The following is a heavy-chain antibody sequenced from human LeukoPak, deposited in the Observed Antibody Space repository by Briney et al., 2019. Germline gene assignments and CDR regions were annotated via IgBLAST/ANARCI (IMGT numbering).Heavy chain of an antibody. Sequence: ASVKVSCKASGYTFTSYGISWVRQAPGQGLEWMGWISAYNGNTNYAQKLQGRVTMTTDTSTSTAYMELRSLRSDDTAVYYCARDYLHYDILTVTDYWGQGTLVTVSS. CDR2: ISAYNGNT. J-gene: IGHJ4*02. D-gene: IGHD3-9*01. CDR3: ARDYLHYDILTVTDY. V-gene: IGHV1-18*04. CDR1: GYTFTSYG.